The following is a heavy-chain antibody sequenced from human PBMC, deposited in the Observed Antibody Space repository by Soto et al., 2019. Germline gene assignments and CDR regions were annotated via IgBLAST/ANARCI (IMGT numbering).Heavy chain of an antibody. CDR1: GFTFSSYG. Sequence: PGGSLRLSCAAPGFTFSSYGMHWVRQAPGKGLEWVAVISYDGSNKYQADSVKGRFTISRDNSKNTLYLQMNSLRAEDTAVYYCAKGYYDSSGSYGMDVWGQGTTVTVSS. V-gene: IGHV3-30*18. CDR3: AKGYYDSSGSYGMDV. J-gene: IGHJ6*02. D-gene: IGHD3-22*01. CDR2: ISYDGSNK.